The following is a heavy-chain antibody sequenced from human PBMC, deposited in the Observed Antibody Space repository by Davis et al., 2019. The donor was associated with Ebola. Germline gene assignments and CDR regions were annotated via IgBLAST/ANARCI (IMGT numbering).Heavy chain of an antibody. J-gene: IGHJ5*02. CDR2: INHSGST. CDR3: ARGRGLHLWYRFDP. Sequence: MPSETLSLTCTVSGGSISSSSYYWGWIRQPPGKGLEWIGEINHSGSTNYNPSLKSRVTISVDTSKNQFSLKLSSVTAADTAVYYCARGRGLHLWYRFDPWGQGTLVTVSS. D-gene: IGHD3-3*02. CDR1: GGSISSSSYY. V-gene: IGHV4-39*07.